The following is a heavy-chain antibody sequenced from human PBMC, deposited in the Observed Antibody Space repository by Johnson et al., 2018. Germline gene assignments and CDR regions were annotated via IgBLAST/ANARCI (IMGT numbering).Heavy chain of an antibody. J-gene: IGHJ6*03. CDR3: ARDRSSSWVEGYYYYRAV. Sequence: QVQLVESGPGLVKPSETLSLTCTVSGGSISSYYWSWIRQPPGKGLEWIGYIYYSGSTNYNPSLKSRVTISVDTSKNQFSLKLSSVTAADTAVYYCARDRSSSWVEGYYYYRAVWGKGTTVTVSS. CDR1: GGSISSYY. V-gene: IGHV4-59*01. D-gene: IGHD6-13*01. CDR2: IYYSGST.